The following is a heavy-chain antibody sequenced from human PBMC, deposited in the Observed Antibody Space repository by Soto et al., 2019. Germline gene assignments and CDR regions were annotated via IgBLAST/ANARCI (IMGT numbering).Heavy chain of an antibody. CDR2: ISAYNANT. D-gene: IGHD3-3*01. CDR3: GRVSPRIPIFGLVMVRPFDY. CDR1: GYTFTNYG. Sequence: ASVKVSCKAAGYTFTNYGISWVRQAPGQGLEWMGWISAYNANTNYAQNLQGRVTMTTDTSTSTAYMELRSLRSDDTAVYYCGRVSPRIPIFGLVMVRPFDYWGQGTLVTVSS. J-gene: IGHJ4*02. V-gene: IGHV1-18*01.